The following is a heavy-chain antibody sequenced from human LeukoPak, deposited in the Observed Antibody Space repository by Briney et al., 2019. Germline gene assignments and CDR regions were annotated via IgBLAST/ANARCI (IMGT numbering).Heavy chain of an antibody. CDR3: AKDRQQWLPGWFDP. J-gene: IGHJ5*02. CDR2: ISGSGGST. D-gene: IGHD6-19*01. Sequence: GGTLRLSCAASGFTFSSYGMSWVRQAPGKGLEWVSAISGSGGSTYYADSVKGRFTISRDNSKNTLYLQMNSLRAEDTAVYYCAKDRQQWLPGWFDPWGQGTLVTVSS. V-gene: IGHV3-23*01. CDR1: GFTFSSYG.